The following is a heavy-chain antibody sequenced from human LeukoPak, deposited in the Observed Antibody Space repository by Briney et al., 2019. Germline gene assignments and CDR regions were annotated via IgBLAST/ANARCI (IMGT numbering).Heavy chain of an antibody. J-gene: IGHJ4*02. CDR1: GFTFSSYA. Sequence: GRSLRLSCAASGFTFSSYAMHWVRQVPGKGLEWVAVISYDGSNKYYADSVKGRFTISRDNSKNTLYLQMNSLRAEDTAVYYCAKLDDSVHYWGQGTLVTVSS. V-gene: IGHV3-30-3*02. CDR3: AKLDDSVHY. CDR2: ISYDGSNK. D-gene: IGHD3-22*01.